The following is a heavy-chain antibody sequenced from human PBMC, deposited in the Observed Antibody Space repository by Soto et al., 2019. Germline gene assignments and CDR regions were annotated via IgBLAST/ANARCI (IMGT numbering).Heavy chain of an antibody. D-gene: IGHD1-1*01. J-gene: IGHJ4*01. Sequence: SETLSLTCTVSGGSISSGVYYWGGIRQHPGKGLEWIGYIYYSGSTYYNPSLKSRVTISVDTSKNQFSLKLSSVTAADTAVYYCANDTRLDYFDYWGRGTLVTVSS. CDR2: IYYSGST. CDR3: ANDTRLDYFDY. V-gene: IGHV4-31*03. CDR1: GGSISSGVYY.